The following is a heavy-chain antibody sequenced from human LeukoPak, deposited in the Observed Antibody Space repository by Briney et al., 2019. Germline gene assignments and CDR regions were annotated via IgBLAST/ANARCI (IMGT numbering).Heavy chain of an antibody. D-gene: IGHD3-10*01. V-gene: IGHV3-9*01. J-gene: IGHJ5*02. CDR1: GFTFDDYA. CDR3: AKTSTMVRGPSAFDP. CDR2: ISWNSGSI. Sequence: PGGSLRLSCAASGFTFDDYAMHWVRQAPGKGLEWVSGISWNSGSIGYADSVRGRFTISRDNAKNSLYLQMNSLRAEDTALYYCAKTSTMVRGPSAFDPWGQGTLVTVSS.